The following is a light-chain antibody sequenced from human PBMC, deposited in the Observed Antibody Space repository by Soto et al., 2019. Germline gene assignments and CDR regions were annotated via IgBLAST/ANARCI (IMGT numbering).Light chain of an antibody. Sequence: QSALTQGVALAGCSRQSPNHSCTGNSNDVGGYNFVSWYQHHPGKAPKLIIYDVSYRPSGVSNRFSVSKSGNTASLTISGLQAEDEADYYCTSYTSSITYVFGTGTKVTVL. CDR3: TSYTSSITYV. CDR2: DVS. CDR1: SNDVGGYNF. V-gene: IGLV2-14*03. J-gene: IGLJ1*01.